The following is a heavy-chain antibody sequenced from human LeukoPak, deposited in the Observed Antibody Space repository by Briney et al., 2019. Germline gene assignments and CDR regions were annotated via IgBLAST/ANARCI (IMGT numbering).Heavy chain of an antibody. Sequence: GASVKVSCKASGYTFTGYYMHWVRQAPGQGLEWMGWINPNSGGTNYAQKFQGRVTMTRDTSISTAYMELSRLRSDDTAVYYCARAMAYSGYDSLDYWGQGTLVTVSS. CDR2: INPNSGGT. D-gene: IGHD5-12*01. CDR3: ARAMAYSGYDSLDY. V-gene: IGHV1-2*02. J-gene: IGHJ4*02. CDR1: GYTFTGYY.